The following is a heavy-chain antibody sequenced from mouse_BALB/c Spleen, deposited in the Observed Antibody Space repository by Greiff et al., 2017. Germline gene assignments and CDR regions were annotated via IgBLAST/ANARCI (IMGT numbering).Heavy chain of an antibody. CDR2: IYPGDGDT. D-gene: IGHD2-1*01. V-gene: IGHV1-87*01. CDR1: GYTFTSYW. J-gene: IGHJ4*01. CDR3: ARDYGNYVPMDY. Sequence: QVQLQQSGAELARPGASVKLSCKASGYTFTSYWMQWVKQRPGQGLEWIGAIYPGDGDTRYTQKFKGKATLTADKSSSTAYMQLSSLASEDSAVYYCARDYGNYVPMDYWGQGTSVTVSS.